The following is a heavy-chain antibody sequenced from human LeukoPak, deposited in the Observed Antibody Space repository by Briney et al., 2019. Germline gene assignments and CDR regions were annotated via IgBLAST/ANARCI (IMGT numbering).Heavy chain of an antibody. CDR1: GFTFSSYA. J-gene: IGHJ4*02. D-gene: IGHD3-3*01. CDR3: AKDSYYDFWSGYSSDY. Sequence: GGSLRLSCAASGFTFSSYAMSWVRQAPGKGLEWVSAISGSGGSTYYADSVKGRFTISRDNSKNTLYLQMNSLRAEDTAVYYCAKDSYYDFWSGYSSDYWGQGTLVTVSS. V-gene: IGHV3-23*01. CDR2: ISGSGGST.